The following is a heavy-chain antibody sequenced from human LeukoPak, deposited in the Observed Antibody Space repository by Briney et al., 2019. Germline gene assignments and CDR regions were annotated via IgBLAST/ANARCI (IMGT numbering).Heavy chain of an antibody. J-gene: IGHJ5*02. CDR2: IYYSGST. V-gene: IGHV4-59*01. CDR3: ARGRYFDWLPSNWFDP. D-gene: IGHD3-9*01. CDR1: GGSISGYY. Sequence: SETLSLTCTVSGGSISGYYWSWIRQPPGKRPEWIGYIYYSGSTIYNPSLKSRVTISVDTSKNQVSLELSSVTAADTAVYYCARGRYFDWLPSNWFDPWGQGTLVTVSS.